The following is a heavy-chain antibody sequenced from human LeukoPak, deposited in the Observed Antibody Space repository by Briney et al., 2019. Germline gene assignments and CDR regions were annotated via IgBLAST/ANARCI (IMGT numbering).Heavy chain of an antibody. CDR3: AKALIYWYFDL. CDR1: GFTLSNYD. Sequence: VGSLRLSCAASGFTLSNYDMSCVRQAPGKGLEWVSASGGDGGSTSADSVKGRFIISRDTSKNMLYLQMNSLRAEDTATYYCAKALIYWYFDLWGRGKLVTVSS. CDR2: SGGDGGST. V-gene: IGHV3-23*01. D-gene: IGHD2-8*01. J-gene: IGHJ2*01.